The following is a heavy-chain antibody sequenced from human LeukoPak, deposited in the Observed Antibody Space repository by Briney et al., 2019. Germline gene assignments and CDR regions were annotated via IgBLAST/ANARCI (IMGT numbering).Heavy chain of an antibody. CDR3: ARDGTSEYCSGGSCYHWFDP. CDR1: GFTFSSYT. CDR2: ISTSSIYI. Sequence: PGGSLRLSCAASGFTFSSYTMNWVRQAPGKGLEWVSSISTSSIYIYYTDSLKGRFTISRDNARNSLYLQMNSLRAEDTAVYYCARDGTSEYCSGGSCYHWFDPWGQGTLVTVSS. V-gene: IGHV3-21*01. J-gene: IGHJ5*02. D-gene: IGHD2-15*01.